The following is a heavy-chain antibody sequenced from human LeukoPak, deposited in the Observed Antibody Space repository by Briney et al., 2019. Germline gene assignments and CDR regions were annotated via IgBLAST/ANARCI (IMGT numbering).Heavy chain of an antibody. J-gene: IGHJ4*02. Sequence: GGSLRLSCAASGFTFSSYSMNWVRQAPGKGLEWVTYISSSSTTIYYADSVKGRFTISRDNSKNTLYLQMNSLRAEDTAVYYCAKGGPYYYGSGGTPYLDYWGQGTLVTVSS. V-gene: IGHV3-48*01. CDR2: ISSSSTTI. D-gene: IGHD3-10*01. CDR1: GFTFSSYS. CDR3: AKGGPYYYGSGGTPYLDY.